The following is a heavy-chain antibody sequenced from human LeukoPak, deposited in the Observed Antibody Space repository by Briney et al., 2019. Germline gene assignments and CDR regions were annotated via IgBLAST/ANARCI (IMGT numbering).Heavy chain of an antibody. D-gene: IGHD7-27*01. CDR3: AREDWGSDAGY. J-gene: IGHJ4*02. CDR2: IIPIFGTA. CDR1: GYTFTSYD. Sequence: SVKVSCKASGYTFTSYDINWVRQVTGQGLEWMGGIIPIFGTANYAQKFQGRVTITADESTSTAYMELSSLRSEDTAVYYCAREDWGSDAGYWGQGTLVTVSS. V-gene: IGHV1-69*13.